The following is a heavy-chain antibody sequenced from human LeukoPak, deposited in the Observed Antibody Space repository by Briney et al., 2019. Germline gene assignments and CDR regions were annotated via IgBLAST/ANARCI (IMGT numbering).Heavy chain of an antibody. V-gene: IGHV3-23*01. D-gene: IGHD4-17*01. CDR3: AKFLLRDY. J-gene: IGHJ4*02. CDR1: GLTFSSYA. CDR2: ISGSGGST. Sequence: PGGSLNLSVPAPGLTFSSYARSGFPKAPGKGLEWVSAISGSGGSTYYADSVKGRFTISRDNSKNTLYLQMNSLRAEDTAVYYCAKFLLRDYWGQGTLVTVSS.